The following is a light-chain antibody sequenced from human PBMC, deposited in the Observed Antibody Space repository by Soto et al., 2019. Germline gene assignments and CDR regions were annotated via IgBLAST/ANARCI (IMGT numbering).Light chain of an antibody. J-gene: IGKJ5*01. CDR2: DAS. V-gene: IGKV3-11*01. CDR1: QSVSSY. Sequence: EIVLTQSPATLSVSLVASDTLSCGASQSVSSYLAWYQQKPGKAPRLLIYDASNRDTGIPARFSGSGSGTEFTLTISSLEPEDFAVYYCQQHSNWPITFGQGTRLEIK. CDR3: QQHSNWPIT.